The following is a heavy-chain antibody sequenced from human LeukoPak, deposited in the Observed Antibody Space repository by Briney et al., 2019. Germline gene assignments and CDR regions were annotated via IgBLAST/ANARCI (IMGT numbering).Heavy chain of an antibody. V-gene: IGHV3-48*01. Sequence: GGSLRLSCVASGFTFSSYSMNWVRQAPGKGLEWVSYISSSSSTIYYADSVKGRFTISRDNAKNSLYLQMNSLRAEDTAVYYCARVGFYYYGSGSYYRNYYYYYMDVWGKGTTVTISS. CDR2: ISSSSSTI. D-gene: IGHD3-10*01. CDR3: ARVGFYYYGSGSYYRNYYYYYMDV. J-gene: IGHJ6*03. CDR1: GFTFSSYS.